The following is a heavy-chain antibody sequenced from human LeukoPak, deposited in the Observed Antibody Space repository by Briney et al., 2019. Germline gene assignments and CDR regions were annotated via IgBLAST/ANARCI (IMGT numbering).Heavy chain of an antibody. J-gene: IGHJ4*02. CDR3: ARRVNYYDSSGYYYNFDY. D-gene: IGHD3-22*01. Sequence: SVKVSCKASGGTFSSYTISWVRQAPGQGLEWMGGIIPNFGTPNYAQKFQGRVTITADKSTSTAYMELSSLRSEDTAVYYCARRVNYYDSSGYYYNFDYWGQGTLVTVSS. V-gene: IGHV1-69*06. CDR2: IIPNFGTP. CDR1: GGTFSSYT.